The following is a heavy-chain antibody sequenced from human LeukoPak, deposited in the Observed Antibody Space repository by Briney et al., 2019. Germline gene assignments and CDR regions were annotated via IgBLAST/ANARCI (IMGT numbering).Heavy chain of an antibody. CDR1: GFTFSRYW. CDR3: VRVSDPTTVGSSTYSSSWYLRD. CDR2: INSDGSTT. D-gene: IGHD6-13*01. Sequence: GGSLRLSCAASGFTFSRYWMHWVRQAPGKGPVWVSRINSDGSTTSYADSVKGRFTISRDNAKNTLYLQMNSLRAEDTAVYYCVRVSDPTTVGSSTYSSSWYLRDWGQGTLVTVSS. J-gene: IGHJ4*02. V-gene: IGHV3-74*01.